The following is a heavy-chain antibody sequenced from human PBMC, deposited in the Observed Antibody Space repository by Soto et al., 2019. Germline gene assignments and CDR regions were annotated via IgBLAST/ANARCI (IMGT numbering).Heavy chain of an antibody. CDR1: GGTFSRYA. V-gene: IGHV1-69*12. J-gene: IGHJ6*02. D-gene: IGHD1-26*01. CDR2: IISIFGTA. CDR3: AAAREVRYYYYGMDV. Sequence: QVQLVQSGAEVKKPGSSVKVSCKASGGTFSRYAISWVRQAPGQGLEWMGGIISIFGTADYAQKFQGRVTITADESTSTAYMELSSLRSEDTAVYYCAAAREVRYYYYGMDVWGQGSTVTVSS.